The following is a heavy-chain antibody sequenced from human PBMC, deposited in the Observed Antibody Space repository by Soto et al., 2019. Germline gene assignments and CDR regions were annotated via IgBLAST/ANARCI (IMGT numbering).Heavy chain of an antibody. J-gene: IGHJ6*02. Sequence: GGSLRLSCAASGFTFSSYGMHWVRQAPGKGLEWVAVIWYDGSNKYYADSVKGRFTISRDNSKNTLYLQMNSLRAEDTAVYYCARVVAAAAYGMDVWGQGTTVTVSS. CDR1: GFTFSSYG. D-gene: IGHD6-13*01. CDR2: IWYDGSNK. V-gene: IGHV3-33*01. CDR3: ARVVAAAAYGMDV.